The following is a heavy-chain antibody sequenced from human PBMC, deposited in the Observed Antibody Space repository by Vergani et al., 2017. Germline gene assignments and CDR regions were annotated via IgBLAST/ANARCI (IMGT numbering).Heavy chain of an antibody. CDR2: ISAYNGNT. CDR1: GYTFTSYG. J-gene: IGHJ4*02. V-gene: IGHV1-18*04. Sequence: QVQLVQSGAEVKKPGASVKVSCKASGYTFTSYGISWVRQAPGQGLEWMGWISAYNGNTNYAQKLQGRVTMTTDTSTSTAYMELRSLRSDDTAVYYCAGDPEYYYDSSGRGGSYFDYWGQGTLVTVSS. CDR3: AGDPEYYYDSSGRGGSYFDY. D-gene: IGHD3-22*01.